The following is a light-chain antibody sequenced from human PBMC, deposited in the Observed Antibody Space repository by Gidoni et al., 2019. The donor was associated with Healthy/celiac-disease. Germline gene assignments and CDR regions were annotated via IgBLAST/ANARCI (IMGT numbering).Light chain of an antibody. V-gene: IGKV1-33*01. CDR3: KQYVKLPLT. CDR1: QDITNY. Sequence: DIQMTHSPSSLSASVGDRVTITCQASQDITNYLNWYQQKPGKAPKLLIYDASNLETGVPSRFSGSGSGTDFTFTISSLQPEDIATYYCKQYVKLPLTFGPGTKVDIK. CDR2: DAS. J-gene: IGKJ3*01.